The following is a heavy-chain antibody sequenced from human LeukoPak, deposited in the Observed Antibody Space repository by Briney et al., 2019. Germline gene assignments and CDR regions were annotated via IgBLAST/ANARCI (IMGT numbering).Heavy chain of an antibody. CDR3: AKVFPDIVVVPAAIDS. Sequence: GGSLRLSCAASGFTFSSYAMSWVRQAPGKGLEWVSAISGSGGSTYYADSVKGQFTISRDNSKNTLYLQMNSLRAEDTAVYYCAKVFPDIVVVPAAIDSWGQGTLVTVSS. D-gene: IGHD2-2*02. V-gene: IGHV3-23*01. CDR2: ISGSGGST. CDR1: GFTFSSYA. J-gene: IGHJ4*02.